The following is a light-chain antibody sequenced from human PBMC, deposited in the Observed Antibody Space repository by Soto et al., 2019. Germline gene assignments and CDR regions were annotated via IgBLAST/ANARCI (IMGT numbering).Light chain of an antibody. V-gene: IGLV1-40*01. Sequence: QSVLTQPPSVSGAPGQRVTISCTGSSSNIGAGYDVHWYQQLPGTAPKLLIYGNSNRPSGVPDRLSGSKSGTSASLAITGLQAEDEADCYCQSYDSSLSNWVFGGGTKVTVL. CDR1: SSNIGAGYD. J-gene: IGLJ3*02. CDR2: GNS. CDR3: QSYDSSLSNWV.